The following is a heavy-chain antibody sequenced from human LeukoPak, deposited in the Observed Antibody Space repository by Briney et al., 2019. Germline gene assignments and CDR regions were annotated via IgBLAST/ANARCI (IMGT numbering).Heavy chain of an antibody. Sequence: GASVKVSCKASGYTFTSYGISWVRQAPGQGLEWMGWISAHNGNTNYAQKLQGRVTMTTDTSTSTAYMELRSLRSDDTAVYYCARDSLRFRYPTYDYWGQGTLVTVSS. J-gene: IGHJ4*02. V-gene: IGHV1-18*01. CDR2: ISAHNGNT. D-gene: IGHD3-3*01. CDR1: GYTFTSYG. CDR3: ARDSLRFRYPTYDY.